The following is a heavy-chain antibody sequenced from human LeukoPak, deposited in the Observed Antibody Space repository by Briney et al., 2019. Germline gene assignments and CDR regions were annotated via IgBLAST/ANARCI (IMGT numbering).Heavy chain of an antibody. Sequence: PSGGSLRLSCAASGFTFSSYWMHWVRQAPGEGLVWVSRINSDGSSTSYADSVKGRFTISRDNAKNTLHLQMNSLRAEDSAVYYCARESSGWYRGDFDYWGQGTLVTVSS. CDR3: ARESSGWYRGDFDY. J-gene: IGHJ4*02. V-gene: IGHV3-74*01. CDR1: GFTFSSYW. CDR2: INSDGSST. D-gene: IGHD6-19*01.